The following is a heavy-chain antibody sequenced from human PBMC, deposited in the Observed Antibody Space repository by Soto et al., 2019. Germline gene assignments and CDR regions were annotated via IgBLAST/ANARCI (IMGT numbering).Heavy chain of an antibody. CDR1: GYTFTSYA. D-gene: IGHD2-21*02. V-gene: IGHV1-3*05. Sequence: QVQLVQSGAEEKKPGASVKVSCKASGYTFTSYAMHWVRQAPGQRLEWMGWINAGNGNTKYSQKFQGRVTITRDTSASTAYMALSSLRSEDTAVYYCARSIVVVTALASWGQGTLVTVSS. J-gene: IGHJ5*02. CDR2: INAGNGNT. CDR3: ARSIVVVTALAS.